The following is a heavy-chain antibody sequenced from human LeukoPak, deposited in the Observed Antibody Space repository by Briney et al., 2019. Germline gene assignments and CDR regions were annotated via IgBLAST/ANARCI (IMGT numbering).Heavy chain of an antibody. Sequence: PLETLSLTCTVSGGSLITYYWNWIRQPAGKGLEWIGRVYTSGGTNYNPSLKSRLTVSVDTSKNQFSLSLSSVTAADTAVYYCARAHFGTIFGVAPTDYWGQGTLVTVSS. V-gene: IGHV4-4*07. CDR1: GGSLITYY. CDR2: VYTSGGT. D-gene: IGHD3-3*01. J-gene: IGHJ4*02. CDR3: ARAHFGTIFGVAPTDY.